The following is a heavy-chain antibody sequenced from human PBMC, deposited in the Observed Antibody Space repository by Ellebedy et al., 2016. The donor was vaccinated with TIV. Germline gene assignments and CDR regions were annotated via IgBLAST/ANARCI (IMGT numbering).Heavy chain of an antibody. CDR3: TRVIGLRDCDGGTCSTPPPLDY. D-gene: IGHD3-16*01. CDR2: ISGFNGDT. J-gene: IGHJ4*02. Sequence: ASVKVSCKASGYTFTSFGVTWVRQAPGQGLEWMGWISGFNGDTNYAQKFQGRVTMNTNPSTNTAYLEMSSLRSDDTAVYYCTRVIGLRDCDGGTCSTPPPLDYWGQGTLVTVSS. V-gene: IGHV1-18*04. CDR1: GYTFTSFG.